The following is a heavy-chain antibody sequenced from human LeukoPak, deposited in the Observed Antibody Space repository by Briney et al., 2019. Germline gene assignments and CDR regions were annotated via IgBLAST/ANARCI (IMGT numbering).Heavy chain of an antibody. Sequence: GGSLRLSCAASGFTVSSNYMSWVRQAPGKGLEWVSVIYSGGSTYYADSVKGRFTISRDNSKNTLYLQMNSLRAEDTAVYYCARPSVTYYYYGMDVWGQGTRSPSP. CDR2: IYSGGST. V-gene: IGHV3-66*04. D-gene: IGHD4-17*01. CDR3: ARPSVTYYYYGMDV. CDR1: GFTVSSNY. J-gene: IGHJ6*02.